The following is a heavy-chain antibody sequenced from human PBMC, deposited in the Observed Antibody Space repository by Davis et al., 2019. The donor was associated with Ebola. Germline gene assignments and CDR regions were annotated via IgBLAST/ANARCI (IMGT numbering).Heavy chain of an antibody. CDR2: INHSGST. CDR1: GGSFSGYY. Sequence: SETLSLTCGVYGGSFSGYYWSWIRQPPGKGLEWIGEINHSGSTNYNPSLKSRVTISVDTSKNQFSLKLSSVTAADTAVYYCARRRGYSYGYLYWGQGTLVTVSS. D-gene: IGHD5-18*01. CDR3: ARRRGYSYGYLY. J-gene: IGHJ4*02. V-gene: IGHV4-34*01.